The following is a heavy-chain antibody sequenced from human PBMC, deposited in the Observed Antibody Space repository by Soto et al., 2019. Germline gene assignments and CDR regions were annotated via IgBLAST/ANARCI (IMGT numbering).Heavy chain of an antibody. Sequence: QVQLVQSGAEVKKPGASVKVSCKASGYTFTSYGISWVRQAPGQGLEWMGWISAYNGNTNYAQKLQGRVTMTTDTSTSTAYMALRSLRSDATAVYYCASFSIAATDPYGMDVWGQGTTVTVSS. J-gene: IGHJ6*02. CDR2: ISAYNGNT. CDR3: ASFSIAATDPYGMDV. D-gene: IGHD6-13*01. CDR1: GYTFTSYG. V-gene: IGHV1-18*01.